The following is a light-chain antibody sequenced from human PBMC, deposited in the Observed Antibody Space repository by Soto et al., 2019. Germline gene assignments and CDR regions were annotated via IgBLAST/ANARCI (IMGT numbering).Light chain of an antibody. J-gene: IGKJ4*01. Sequence: EIVLTQSPATLSLSPGERATLSFRASQSVSRYLAWYQQKPGQAPRLLIYDASNRATGIPARFSGSGSGTDFSLTIISLQPEDFVVYYCQQRTNWPLTFGGGTKVEIK. CDR1: QSVSRY. CDR3: QQRTNWPLT. V-gene: IGKV3-11*01. CDR2: DAS.